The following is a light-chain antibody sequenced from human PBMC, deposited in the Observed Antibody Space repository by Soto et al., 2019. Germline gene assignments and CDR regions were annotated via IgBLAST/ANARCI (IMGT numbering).Light chain of an antibody. J-gene: IGLJ2*01. CDR1: SSNIGSNT. Sequence: QSVLTQPPSASGTPGQRVTISCSGSSSNIGSNTVNWYQQLPKTAPKLLIYSNNQRPSGVPDRFSGSKSGTSASLAISGLQSEDEPDYYCAAWDDSLNGLVFGGGTKVTVL. CDR2: SNN. CDR3: AAWDDSLNGLV. V-gene: IGLV1-44*01.